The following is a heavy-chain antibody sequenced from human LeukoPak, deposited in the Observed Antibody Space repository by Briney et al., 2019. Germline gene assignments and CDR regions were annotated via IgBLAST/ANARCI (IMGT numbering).Heavy chain of an antibody. V-gene: IGHV3-7*01. J-gene: IGHJ4*02. CDR2: IKESGSEK. CDR3: ARGWGERGKCRGGTCNSPRFVY. D-gene: IGHD2-15*01. Sequence: GGSLRLSCAASGFTFDYYWMTWVRQAPGKGLEWLANIKESGSEKYYVDSVKGRFTISRDNAKNSLSLQMNSLRVEDTAVYYCARGWGERGKCRGGTCNSPRFVYWGRGTLVTVSS. CDR1: GFTFDYYW.